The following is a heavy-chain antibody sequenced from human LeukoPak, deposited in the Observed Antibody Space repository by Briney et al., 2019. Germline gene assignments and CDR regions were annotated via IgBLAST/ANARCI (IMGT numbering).Heavy chain of an antibody. Sequence: ASVKVSCKASGGTFSSYAISWVRQAPGQGLEWMGGIIPIFGTANYAQKFQGRVTITADESTCTAYMELSSLRSEDTAVYYCASVDTAMVTFDYWGQGTLVTVS. J-gene: IGHJ4*02. CDR3: ASVDTAMVTFDY. CDR1: GGTFSSYA. CDR2: IIPIFGTA. D-gene: IGHD5-18*01. V-gene: IGHV1-69*13.